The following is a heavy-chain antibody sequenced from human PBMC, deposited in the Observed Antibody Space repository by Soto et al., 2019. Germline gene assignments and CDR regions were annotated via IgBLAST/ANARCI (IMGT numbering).Heavy chain of an antibody. V-gene: IGHV5-51*01. J-gene: IGHJ4*02. CDR1: GYSFTTSW. D-gene: IGHD3-3*01. CDR3: ARSPTQRLLHPGYFDF. CDR2: IYPGDSDT. Sequence: GESLKISCKGPGYSFTTSWIGWVRQVPGKGLEWMGIIYPGDSDTRYSPSFQGQVTISADKSISTAYLQWSSLKASDTAMYYCARSPTQRLLHPGYFDFWGQGTLVTVSS.